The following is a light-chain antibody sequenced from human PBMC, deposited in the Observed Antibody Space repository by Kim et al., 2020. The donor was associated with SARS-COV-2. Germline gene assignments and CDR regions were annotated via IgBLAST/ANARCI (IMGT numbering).Light chain of an antibody. CDR1: QDIGHY. J-gene: IGKJ1*01. CDR2: AAS. V-gene: IGKV1-27*01. Sequence: DIQMTQSPPSLSASVGDRVTITCRASQDIGHYLVWFQHKPGKAPKLLIYAASALHSEVPSRFSGSGAGTDFTLTISSLQPEDVATYYCQSYNSAPWTFGQGTKVDIK. CDR3: QSYNSAPWT.